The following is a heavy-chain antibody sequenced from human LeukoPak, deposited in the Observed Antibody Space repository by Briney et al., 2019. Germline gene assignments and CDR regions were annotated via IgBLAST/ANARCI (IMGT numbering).Heavy chain of an antibody. D-gene: IGHD3-3*01. J-gene: IGHJ6*03. Sequence: SETLCLTCIVSVDSLSRYYWSWVPDPPGRGLEWSGYDYFRGRTTYAPSLTSRVNISLDTSRNQFSLKLTSVTAADTAVYFCARGLVSDFWSGYYPQHYYYYIDVWGKGTPVTVSS. V-gene: IGHV4-4*09. CDR3: ARGLVSDFWSGYYPQHYYYYIDV. CDR2: DYFRGRT. CDR1: VDSLSRYY.